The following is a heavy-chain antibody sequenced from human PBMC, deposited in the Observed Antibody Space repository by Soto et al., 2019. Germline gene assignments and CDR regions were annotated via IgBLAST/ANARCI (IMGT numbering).Heavy chain of an antibody. V-gene: IGHV4-34*01. CDR3: ARGPLPGRLYNWFDP. CDR1: GEPFSDYY. J-gene: IGHJ5*02. Sequence: SETLSLTCAVYGEPFSDYYWSWIRQSPGKGLEWIGEINQSGRTNDNPSLKSRVTMSADTSKNHFSLNLSSVTAADTAVYYCARGPLPGRLYNWFDPWGQGALVTVSS. CDR2: INQSGRT.